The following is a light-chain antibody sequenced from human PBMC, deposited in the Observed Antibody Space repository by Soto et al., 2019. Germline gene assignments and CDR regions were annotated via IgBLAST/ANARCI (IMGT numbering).Light chain of an antibody. Sequence: QSALTQHASVSGSPGQSINISCTGTSSDVGSYNLVSWYQQHPGKAPKLMIYEGSKRPSGVSNRFSGSKSGNTASLTISGLQAEDEADYYCCSYAGSSTYVFGTGTKLTVL. CDR2: EGS. J-gene: IGLJ1*01. CDR3: CSYAGSSTYV. V-gene: IGLV2-23*01. CDR1: SSDVGSYNL.